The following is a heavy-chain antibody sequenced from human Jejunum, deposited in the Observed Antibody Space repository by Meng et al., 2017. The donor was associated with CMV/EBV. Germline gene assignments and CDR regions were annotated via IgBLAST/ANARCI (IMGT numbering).Heavy chain of an antibody. J-gene: IGHJ4*02. D-gene: IGHD6-6*01. V-gene: IGHV3-74*01. Sequence: EVPLVESGGGLVQPGGSLRLSCAASGFSFSNYWMHWVRRAPGKGLVWVSRINDDGTDTNYADSVRGRFTVSRDNAKNTLYLQMNSLRAEDTAVYYCAREVGAQDYWGQGTLVTVSS. CDR3: AREVGAQDY. CDR1: GFSFSNYW. CDR2: INDDGTDT.